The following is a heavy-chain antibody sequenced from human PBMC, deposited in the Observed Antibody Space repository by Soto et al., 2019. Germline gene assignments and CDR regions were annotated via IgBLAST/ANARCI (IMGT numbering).Heavy chain of an antibody. Sequence: SVKVSCKASGGTFSSYAISWVRQAPGQGLEWMGGIIPIFGTANYAQKFQGRVTITADESTSTAYMELSSLRSEDTAVYYCARSRPYYYDSSGYCRGYWGQGNLVVVAS. J-gene: IGHJ4*02. CDR1: GGTFSSYA. CDR3: ARSRPYYYDSSGYCRGY. CDR2: IIPIFGTA. D-gene: IGHD3-22*01. V-gene: IGHV1-69*13.